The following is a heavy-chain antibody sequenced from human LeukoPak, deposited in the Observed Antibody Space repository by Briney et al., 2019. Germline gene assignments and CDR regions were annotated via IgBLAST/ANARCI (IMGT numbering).Heavy chain of an antibody. J-gene: IGHJ3*02. V-gene: IGHV4-31*03. D-gene: IGHD3-16*01. CDR2: IYYSGST. Sequence: ASETLSLTCTVSGGSISSGGYYWSWIRQHPGKGLEWIGYIYYSGSTYYNPSLKSRVTISVDTSKNQFSLKLSSVTAADTAVYYRARVLRLRRGAFDIWGQGTMVTVSS. CDR1: GGSISSGGYY. CDR3: ARVLRLRRGAFDI.